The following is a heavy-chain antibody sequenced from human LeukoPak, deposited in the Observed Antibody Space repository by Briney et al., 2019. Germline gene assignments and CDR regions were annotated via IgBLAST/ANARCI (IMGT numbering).Heavy chain of an antibody. CDR1: GFTFSSYS. V-gene: IGHV3-21*01. D-gene: IGHD4-17*01. CDR3: ARDGMTTVTTLGYYYYGMDV. CDR2: ISSSSSYI. J-gene: IGHJ6*02. Sequence: GGSLRLSCAASGFTFSSYSMNWVRQAPGKGLEWVSSISSSSSYIYYADSVKGRFTISRDNAKNSLYLQMNSLRAEDTAVYYCARDGMTTVTTLGYYYYGMDVWGQGTTVTVSS.